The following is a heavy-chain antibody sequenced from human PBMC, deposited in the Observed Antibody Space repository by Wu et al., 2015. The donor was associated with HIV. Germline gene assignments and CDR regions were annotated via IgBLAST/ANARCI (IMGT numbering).Heavy chain of an antibody. Sequence: QVQLVQSGAEVKKPGSSVKVSCKASGGTLSSYGISWLRQAPGQGLEWMGRIIPMSATTKYAQKFQGRVVITADESTNTAYMELSSLRSEDTAVYYCARVGNQLLPYYDLDVWGQGTTVTVSS. CDR1: GGTLSSYG. CDR3: ARVGNQLLPYYDLDV. D-gene: IGHD1-14*01. J-gene: IGHJ6*02. CDR2: IIPMSATT. V-gene: IGHV1-69*13.